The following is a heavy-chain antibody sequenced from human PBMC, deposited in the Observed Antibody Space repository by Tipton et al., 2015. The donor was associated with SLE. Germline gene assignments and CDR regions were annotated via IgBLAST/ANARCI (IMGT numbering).Heavy chain of an antibody. V-gene: IGHV6-1*01. CDR2: TYYRSRWYR. Sequence: GLVKPSQTLSVTCAISGDSVSSTSATWNWIRQSPSRGLEWLGRTYYRSRWYRDYAVSVKSRISIDADASKNQISLQLNSVTPEDTAVYYCTRDSSISTGGDYFDYWGQGTLVTVSS. J-gene: IGHJ4*02. CDR3: TRDSSISTGGDYFDY. D-gene: IGHD6-13*01. CDR1: GDSVSSTSAT.